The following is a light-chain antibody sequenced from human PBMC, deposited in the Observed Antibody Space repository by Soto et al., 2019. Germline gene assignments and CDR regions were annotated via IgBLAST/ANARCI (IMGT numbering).Light chain of an antibody. V-gene: IGKV1-5*03. CDR2: KAS. CDR3: QQYNDYSWT. CDR1: QTISSW. J-gene: IGKJ1*01. Sequence: DIQMTQSPSTLSGSVGDRVTITCRASQTISSWLAWYQQKPGKAPRLLIYKASTLAIGVPSRFSGSGSGTEFTLTISSLQPDDVATYYCQQYNDYSWTFGQGTKVDIK.